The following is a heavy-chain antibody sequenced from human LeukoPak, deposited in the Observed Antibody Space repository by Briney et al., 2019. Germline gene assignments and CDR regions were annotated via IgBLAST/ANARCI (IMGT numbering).Heavy chain of an antibody. CDR3: ARVVTIFGNQDWFDP. CDR2: IYHSGST. Sequence: PSETLSLTCAVSGGSISSGGYSWSWVRQPPGKGPEWIGYIYHSGSTYYNPSLKSQVTISVDRSKNQFSLKLSSVTAADTAVYYCARVVTIFGNQDWFDPWGQGTLVTVSS. CDR1: GGSISSGGYS. J-gene: IGHJ5*02. V-gene: IGHV4-30-2*01. D-gene: IGHD3-3*01.